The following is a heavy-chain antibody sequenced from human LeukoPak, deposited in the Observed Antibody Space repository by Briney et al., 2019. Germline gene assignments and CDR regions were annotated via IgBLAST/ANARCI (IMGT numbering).Heavy chain of an antibody. CDR2: ISSSSSYI. CDR3: ARDIAVAGTAWFDP. D-gene: IGHD6-19*01. Sequence: KPGGSLRLSCAASGFTLSSYSMNWVGQAPGKGLEWVSSISSSSSYIYYADSVKGRFTISRDNAKNSLYLQMNSLRAEDTAVYYCARDIAVAGTAWFDPWDHGTLVTVSS. CDR1: GFTLSSYS. J-gene: IGHJ5*02. V-gene: IGHV3-21*01.